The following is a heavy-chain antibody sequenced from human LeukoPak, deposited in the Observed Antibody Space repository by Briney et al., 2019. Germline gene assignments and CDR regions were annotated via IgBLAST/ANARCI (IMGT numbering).Heavy chain of an antibody. J-gene: IGHJ6*03. Sequence: SVKVSCKASGGTFSSYAISWVRQAPGQGLEWMGRIIPIFGTANYAQKFQGRVTITTDESTSTAYMELSSLRSEDTAVYYCARDYDILTGPNPKYYYYYMNVWGKGTTVTVSS. V-gene: IGHV1-69*05. D-gene: IGHD3-9*01. CDR3: ARDYDILTGPNPKYYYYYMNV. CDR2: IIPIFGTA. CDR1: GGTFSSYA.